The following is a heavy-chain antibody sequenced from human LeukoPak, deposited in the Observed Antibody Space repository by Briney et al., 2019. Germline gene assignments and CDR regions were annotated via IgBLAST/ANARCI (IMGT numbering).Heavy chain of an antibody. V-gene: IGHV3-66*01. CDR1: GFTVSSNY. Sequence: PGGSLRLSCAASGFTVSSNYVSWVREAPGKGLEWVSTIYSDGSIYYADSVRGRFTTSRDNSKNTVYLQMNSLRAEDTAVYYCATYSSSWYYFAYWGQGTLVTVSS. CDR3: ATYSSSWYYFAY. D-gene: IGHD6-13*01. CDR2: IYSDGSI. J-gene: IGHJ4*02.